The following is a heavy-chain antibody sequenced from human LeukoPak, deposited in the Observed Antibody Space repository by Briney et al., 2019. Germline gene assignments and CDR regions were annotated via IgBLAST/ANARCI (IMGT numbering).Heavy chain of an antibody. CDR3: ARVTYSNIFDY. CDR2: INPNNGGT. Sequence: ASVKVSCKASGYTFTGYYIHWVRQAPGQGLEWMGWINPNNGGTNYPQKFQGRVTMTRDTSISTAYMELSRLRSDDTAVYYCARVTYSNIFDYWGQGTLVTVSS. D-gene: IGHD6-13*01. V-gene: IGHV1-2*02. J-gene: IGHJ4*02. CDR1: GYTFTGYY.